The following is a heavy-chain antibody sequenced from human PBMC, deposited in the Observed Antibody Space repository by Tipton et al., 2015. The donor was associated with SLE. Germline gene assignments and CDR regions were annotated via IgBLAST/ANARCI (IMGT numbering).Heavy chain of an antibody. J-gene: IGHJ4*02. CDR1: GYSFASYW. V-gene: IGHV5-51*03. CDR3: ARVRADFGVVIIYEY. D-gene: IGHD3-3*01. Sequence: QLVQSGAEVKKSGESLKISCKGSGYSFASYWIGWVRQMPEKGLEWMGLIYPPDSDTRYSPSFQGRVTLSVDKSISTAYLQWSSLKASDTAMYDCARVRADFGVVIIYEYWGQGTLVTVSS. CDR2: IYPPDSDT.